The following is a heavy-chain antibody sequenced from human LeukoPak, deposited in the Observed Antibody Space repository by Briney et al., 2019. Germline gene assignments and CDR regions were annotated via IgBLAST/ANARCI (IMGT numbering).Heavy chain of an antibody. CDR1: GYAFTSYD. D-gene: IGHD2-2*01. Sequence: ASVKVSCKASGYAFTSYDINWVRQATGQGLEWMGWMNPNSGNTGYAQKFQGRVTMTRNTSISTAYMELSSLRSEDTAVYYCARPGRKSTSPTDYWGQGTLVTVSS. CDR2: MNPNSGNT. J-gene: IGHJ4*02. CDR3: ARPGRKSTSPTDY. V-gene: IGHV1-8*01.